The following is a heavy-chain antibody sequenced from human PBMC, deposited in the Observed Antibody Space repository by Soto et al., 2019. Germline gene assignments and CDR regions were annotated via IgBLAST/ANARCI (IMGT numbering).Heavy chain of an antibody. CDR1: GFTFSRYG. Sequence: GGSLRLSCAASGFTFSRYGMNWVRQAPEKGLEWVSYISSSSGTIYYADSVKGRFTISRDSAKNLLYLQVSSLRDDDTAVYYCARESTTYAFDIWGQGTMVTVSS. D-gene: IGHD2-2*01. CDR2: ISSSSGTI. CDR3: ARESTTYAFDI. J-gene: IGHJ3*02. V-gene: IGHV3-48*02.